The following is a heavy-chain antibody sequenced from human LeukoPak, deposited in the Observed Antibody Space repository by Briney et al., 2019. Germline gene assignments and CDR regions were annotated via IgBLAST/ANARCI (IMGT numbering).Heavy chain of an antibody. CDR3: VKENGRYPEPYYFDY. Sequence: GGSLRLSCVASGFIVSNYWMSWVRQAPGKGLEYVSGIISNGGSTNYADSVKGRFTISRDNSKNTLYLQMSSLRPEDTAVYYCVKENGRYPEPYYFDYWGQGTLVTVSS. J-gene: IGHJ4*02. CDR2: IISNGGST. CDR1: GFIVSNYW. D-gene: IGHD3-9*01. V-gene: IGHV3-64D*06.